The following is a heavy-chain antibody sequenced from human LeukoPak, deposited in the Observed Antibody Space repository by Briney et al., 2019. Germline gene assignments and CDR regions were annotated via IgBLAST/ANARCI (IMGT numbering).Heavy chain of an antibody. V-gene: IGHV3-53*01. CDR2: IYSGGST. Sequence: GGSLRLSCAASGFTVSSNYMSWVRQAPGKGLEWVSVIYSGGSTYYADSVKGRFTISRDNSKNTLYLQMNSLRAEDTALYYCARESGGRDGLDYWGQGTLVTVSS. J-gene: IGHJ4*02. D-gene: IGHD5-24*01. CDR3: ARESGGRDGLDY. CDR1: GFTVSSNY.